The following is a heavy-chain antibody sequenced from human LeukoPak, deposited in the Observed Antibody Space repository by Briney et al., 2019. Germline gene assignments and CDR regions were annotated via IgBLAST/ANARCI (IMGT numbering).Heavy chain of an antibody. D-gene: IGHD4-11*01. CDR3: AKDYSVLSTFDY. CDR1: GFTFSSYA. Sequence: GGSLRLSCAASGFTFSSYAMSWVRQAPGKGLEWVSAISGSGGSTYFADSVKGRFTISRDNSKNTLYMQMNSLRAEDTAVYYCAKDYSVLSTFDYWGQGTLVTVSS. CDR2: ISGSGGST. V-gene: IGHV3-23*01. J-gene: IGHJ4*02.